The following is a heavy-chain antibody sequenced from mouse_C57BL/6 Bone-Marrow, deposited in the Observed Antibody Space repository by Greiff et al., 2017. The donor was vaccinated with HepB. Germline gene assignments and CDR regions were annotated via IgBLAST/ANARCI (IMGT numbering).Heavy chain of an antibody. CDR3: ARGYYYGSSFDY. CDR2: IYPSDSET. D-gene: IGHD1-1*01. J-gene: IGHJ2*01. V-gene: IGHV1-61*01. Sequence: QVHVKQPGAELVRPGSSVKLSCKASGYTFTSYWMDWVKQRPGQGLEWIGNIYPSDSETHYNQKFKDKATLTVDKSSSTAYMQLSSLTSEDSSVYYCARGYYYGSSFDYWGQGTTLTVSS. CDR1: GYTFTSYW.